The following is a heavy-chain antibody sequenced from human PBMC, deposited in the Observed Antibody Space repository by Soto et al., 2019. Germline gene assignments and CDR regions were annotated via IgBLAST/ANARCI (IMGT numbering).Heavy chain of an antibody. J-gene: IGHJ5*02. Sequence: SETLSLTCAVYGGSFSGYYWSWIRQPPGKGLEWIGEINHSGSTNYNPSLKSRVTISVDTSKNQFSLKLSSVTAADTAVYYCARESEQWLAWGQGTLVTVSS. D-gene: IGHD6-19*01. CDR1: GGSFSGYY. CDR3: ARESEQWLA. CDR2: INHSGST. V-gene: IGHV4-34*01.